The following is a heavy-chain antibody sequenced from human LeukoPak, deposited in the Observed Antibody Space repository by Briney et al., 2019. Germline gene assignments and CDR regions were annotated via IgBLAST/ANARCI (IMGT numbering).Heavy chain of an antibody. CDR2: VHLSGGT. CDR1: GDSMNNFY. J-gene: IGHJ4*02. V-gene: IGHV4-4*07. CDR3: ARDDSARDDSGAYHY. Sequence: SETLSLTCTVSGDSMNNFYWTWIRQSAGKGLEWIGRVHLSGGTNYSPSLRSRVAISLDRSRNQFSLKLTSVTAADTAVYYCARDDSARDDSGAYHYWGQGTLVTVSS. D-gene: IGHD1-26*01.